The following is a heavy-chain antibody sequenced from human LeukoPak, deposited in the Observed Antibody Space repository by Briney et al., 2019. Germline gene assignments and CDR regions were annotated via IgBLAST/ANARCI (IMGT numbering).Heavy chain of an antibody. Sequence: GGSLRLSCAASGFTFDDYGMSWVRQAPGKGLELVSGINWNGGSTGYADSVKGRFTTSRDNAKNSLYLQMNSLRAEDTALYYCARAFDYVWGSYRYIAYFDYWGQGTLVTVSS. V-gene: IGHV3-20*04. CDR2: INWNGGST. CDR3: ARAFDYVWGSYRYIAYFDY. D-gene: IGHD3-16*02. CDR1: GFTFDDYG. J-gene: IGHJ4*02.